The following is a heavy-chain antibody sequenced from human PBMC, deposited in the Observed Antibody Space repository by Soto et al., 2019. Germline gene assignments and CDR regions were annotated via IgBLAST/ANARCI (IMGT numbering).Heavy chain of an antibody. CDR2: INHSGST. J-gene: IGHJ1*01. V-gene: IGHV4-34*01. D-gene: IGHD6-13*01. Sequence: PSETLSLTCAVYGGSFSGYYWSWIRQPPGKGLEWIGEINHSGSTNYNPSLKSRVTISVDTSKNQFSLKLSSVTAADTAVYYCARRSYSSSWYRVAYFQHWGQGTLVTVSS. CDR3: ARRSYSSSWYRVAYFQH. CDR1: GGSFSGYY.